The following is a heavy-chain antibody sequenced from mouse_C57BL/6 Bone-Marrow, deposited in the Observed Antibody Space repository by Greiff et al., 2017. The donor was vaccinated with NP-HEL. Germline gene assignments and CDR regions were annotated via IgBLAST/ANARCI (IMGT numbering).Heavy chain of an antibody. CDR1: GYTFTSYG. Sequence: VQLQQSGAELARPGASVKLSCKASGYTFTSYGISWVKQRPGQGLEWIGEIYPRSGNTYYNEKFKGKATLTADKSSSTAYMERRSLTSEDSAVYFCARGYPYWYFDVWGTGTTVTVSS. J-gene: IGHJ1*03. CDR2: IYPRSGNT. V-gene: IGHV1-81*01. CDR3: ARGYPYWYFDV. D-gene: IGHD2-2*01.